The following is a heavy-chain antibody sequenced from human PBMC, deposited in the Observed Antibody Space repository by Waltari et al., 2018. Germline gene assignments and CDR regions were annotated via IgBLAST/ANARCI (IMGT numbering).Heavy chain of an antibody. CDR1: GGTFSSYA. Sequence: QVQLVQSGAEVKKPGSSVKVSCKAAGGTFSSYAISWVRQAPGQGLEWMGRIIPILGTANSAPKFQGRVTITADESTSTAYMGLSSLRSEEPAVYYCALPVGATITYYYYYGMDVWGQGTTVTVSS. D-gene: IGHD1-26*01. J-gene: IGHJ6*02. V-gene: IGHV1-69*15. CDR3: ALPVGATITYYYYYGMDV. CDR2: IIPILGTA.